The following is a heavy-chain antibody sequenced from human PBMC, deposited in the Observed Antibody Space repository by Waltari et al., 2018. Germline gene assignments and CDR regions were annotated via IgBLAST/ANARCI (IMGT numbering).Heavy chain of an antibody. J-gene: IGHJ4*02. D-gene: IGHD3-16*02. CDR3: AKDAGGFYDYIWGSYRPPNY. CDR2: ISYDGSNK. Sequence: QVQLVESGGGVVQPGRSLRLSCAASGFTFSSYGMHWVRQAPGKGLEWVAVISYDGSNKYYADSVKGRFTISRDNSKNTLYLQMNSLRAEDTAVYYCAKDAGGFYDYIWGSYRPPNYWGQGTLVTVSS. CDR1: GFTFSSYG. V-gene: IGHV3-30*18.